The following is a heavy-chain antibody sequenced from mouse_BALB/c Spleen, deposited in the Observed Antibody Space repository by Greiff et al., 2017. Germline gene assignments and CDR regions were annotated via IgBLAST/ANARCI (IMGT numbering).Heavy chain of an antibody. V-gene: IGHV1-4*02. J-gene: IGHJ3*01. CDR2: INPSSGYT. CDR1: GYTFTSYT. Sequence: QVQLQQSAAELARPGASVKMSCKASGYTFTSYTMHWVKQRPGQGLEWIGYINPSSGYTEYNQKFKDKTTLTADKSSSTAYMQLSSLTSEDSAVYYCARPLLRLQGLFAYWGQGTLVTVSA. CDR3: ARPLLRLQGLFAY. D-gene: IGHD1-2*01.